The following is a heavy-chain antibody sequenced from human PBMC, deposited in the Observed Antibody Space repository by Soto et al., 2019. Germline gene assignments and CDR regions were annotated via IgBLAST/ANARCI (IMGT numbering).Heavy chain of an antibody. V-gene: IGHV4-4*07. CDR2: IYSDGTT. J-gene: IGHJ6*02. D-gene: IGHD2-2*01. CDR1: GGSISGYY. Sequence: ESLSLTCTVSGGSISGYYWSWVRQPAGKGLEWVGRIYSDGTTNYSPSLKSRVTMSLDTSKDQFSLHLNSVTAADTAVYYCSRVGCSNSKCYTRGMDVWGQGTTVTVSS. CDR3: SRVGCSNSKCYTRGMDV.